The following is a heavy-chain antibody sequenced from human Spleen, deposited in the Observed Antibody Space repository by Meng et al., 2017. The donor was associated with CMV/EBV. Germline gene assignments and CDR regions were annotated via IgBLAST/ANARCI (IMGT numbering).Heavy chain of an antibody. D-gene: IGHD6-6*01. CDR3: AREGIAARRFDY. CDR2: IYHSGST. V-gene: IGHV4-38-2*02. Sequence: SETLSLTCTVSGYSISSGYYWGWIRQPPGKGLEWIGSIYHSGSTYYNPSLKSRVTISVDTSKNQFSLKLSSVTAADTAVYYCAREGIAARRFDYWGQGTLVTVSS. CDR1: GYSISSGYY. J-gene: IGHJ4*02.